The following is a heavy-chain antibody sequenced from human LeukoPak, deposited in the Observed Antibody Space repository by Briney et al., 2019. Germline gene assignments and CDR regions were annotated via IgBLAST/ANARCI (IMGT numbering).Heavy chain of an antibody. CDR3: SRGLDSRKLGY. D-gene: IGHD3-22*01. V-gene: IGHV4-31*03. CDR2: IHPSGML. Sequence: SQTLSLTCTVSGASFSSGDQYWNWVRQSPGKGLEWLGSIHPSGMLYNNPSLESRVTISIDTSKNQFSLNLNSVTAADTAVYFCSRGLDSRKLGYWGQGTLVTVSS. J-gene: IGHJ4*02. CDR1: GASFSSGDQY.